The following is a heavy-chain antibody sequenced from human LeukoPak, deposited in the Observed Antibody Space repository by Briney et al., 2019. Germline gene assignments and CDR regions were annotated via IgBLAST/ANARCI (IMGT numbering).Heavy chain of an antibody. V-gene: IGHV4-4*02. CDR1: GGSISSSNW. CDR2: IYHSGST. J-gene: IGHJ5*02. CDR3: ARASDVWFGELSGWFDP. Sequence: SGTLSLTCAVSGGSISSSNWWSWVRQPPGKGLEWIGEIYHSGSTNYNPSLKSRVTISVDKSKNQFSLKLSSVTAADTAVYYCARASDVWFGELSGWFDPWGQGTLVTVSS. D-gene: IGHD3-10*01.